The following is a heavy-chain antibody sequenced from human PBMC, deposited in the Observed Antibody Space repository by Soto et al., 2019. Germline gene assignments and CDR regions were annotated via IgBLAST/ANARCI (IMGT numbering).Heavy chain of an antibody. Sequence: GESLKISCNGSGYSFTIYWIGWVRQMPGKRLEWMGIIYPGDSDTRYSPSFQGQVTISADKSISTAYLQWSSLKASDTAMYYCARLRLSDFWSGSTEDYGMDVWGQGTTVTVSS. V-gene: IGHV5-51*01. CDR3: ARLRLSDFWSGSTEDYGMDV. CDR1: GYSFTIYW. D-gene: IGHD3-3*01. J-gene: IGHJ6*02. CDR2: IYPGDSDT.